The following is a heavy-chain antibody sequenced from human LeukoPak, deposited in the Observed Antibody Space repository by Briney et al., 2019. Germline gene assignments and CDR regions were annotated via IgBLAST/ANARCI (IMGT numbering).Heavy chain of an antibody. CDR3: ARAVLGAVSGQLLSYDAFDI. Sequence: SETLSLTCTVSGGSISSSSYYWGWIRQPPGKGLEWIGSIYYSGSTYYNPSLKSRVTISVDTSKNQFSLKLSSVTAADTAVYYCARAVLGAVSGQLLSYDAFDIWGQGTMVTVSS. CDR2: IYYSGST. V-gene: IGHV4-39*01. J-gene: IGHJ3*02. CDR1: GGSISSSSYY. D-gene: IGHD2-2*01.